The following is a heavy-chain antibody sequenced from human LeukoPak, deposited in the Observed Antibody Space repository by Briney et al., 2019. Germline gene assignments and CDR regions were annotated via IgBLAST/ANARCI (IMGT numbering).Heavy chain of an antibody. CDR1: GYTFTIYG. CDR2: ISAYNGNT. D-gene: IGHD2-21*02. Sequence: ASVKVSCKASGYTFTIYGISWVRQAPGQGLEWMGWISAYNGNTNYAQKFQGRVTMTRDTSTSTVYMELSSLRSEDTAVYYCARLYCGGDCYVDYWGQGTLVTVSS. J-gene: IGHJ4*02. CDR3: ARLYCGGDCYVDY. V-gene: IGHV1-18*01.